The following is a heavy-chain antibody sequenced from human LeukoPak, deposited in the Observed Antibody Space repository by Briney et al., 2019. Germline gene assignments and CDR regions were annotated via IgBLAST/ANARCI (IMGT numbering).Heavy chain of an antibody. CDR3: AKFGYGDYPYQGFDV. Sequence: PGGSLRLAFSASGLTLSGEAMSSVRQTPGMGLELVSAITSSAGNTYYADSVKGRFTISRDNSKNTLHLQMNNLRAEDTAVYFCAKFGYGDYPYQGFDVCGQGTGVTVSS. CDR2: ITSSAGNT. D-gene: IGHD4-17*01. V-gene: IGHV3-23*01. J-gene: IGHJ3*01. CDR1: GLTLSGEA.